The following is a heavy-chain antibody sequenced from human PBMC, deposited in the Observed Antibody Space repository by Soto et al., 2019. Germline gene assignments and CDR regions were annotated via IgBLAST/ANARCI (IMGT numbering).Heavy chain of an antibody. V-gene: IGHV4-59*01. J-gene: IGHJ4*02. CDR1: GGSMGGCY. D-gene: IGHD3-9*01. Sequence: PSETLSLTCTVCGGSMGGCYWGWIRQPRGKGLEWIGYVYYSGSSTSNPSLKSRVTMSADTSKNQLSLKVRSVTAADTAVYYCARVGERWQYFDWFYYFDSWGQGALVTVSS. CDR3: ARVGERWQYFDWFYYFDS. CDR2: VYYSGSS.